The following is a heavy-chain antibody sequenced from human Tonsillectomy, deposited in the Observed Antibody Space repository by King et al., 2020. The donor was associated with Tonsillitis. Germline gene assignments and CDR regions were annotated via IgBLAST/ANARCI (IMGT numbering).Heavy chain of an antibody. CDR2: IYYNGST. CDR1: GVSISSGDYY. Sequence: QVQLQESGPGLVKPSQTLSLTCTVSGVSISSGDYYWSWLRQPPGKGLEWIGYIYYNGSTYYNPSLESRVTISVDTSKNQFSLKLTSVTAADTAVYYCARDGPRGYYMDYYYYGVDVWGQGTTVTVSS. V-gene: IGHV4-30-4*01. CDR3: ARDGPRGYYMDYYYYGVDV. J-gene: IGHJ6*02. D-gene: IGHD3-3*01.